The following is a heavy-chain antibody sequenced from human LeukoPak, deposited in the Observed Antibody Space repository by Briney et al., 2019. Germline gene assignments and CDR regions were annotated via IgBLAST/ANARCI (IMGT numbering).Heavy chain of an antibody. Sequence: SVKVSCKASGGTFSSYAISWVRQAPGQGLEWMGGIIPIFGTANYAQKFQGRVTITTDESTSTAYMGLSSLRSEDTAVYYCARGGIDSSSNDAFDIWGQGTMVTVSS. CDR2: IIPIFGTA. CDR1: GGTFSSYA. V-gene: IGHV1-69*05. J-gene: IGHJ3*02. D-gene: IGHD6-13*01. CDR3: ARGGIDSSSNDAFDI.